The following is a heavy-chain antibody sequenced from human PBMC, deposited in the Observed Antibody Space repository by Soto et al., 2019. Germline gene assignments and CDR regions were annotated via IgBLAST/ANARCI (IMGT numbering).Heavy chain of an antibody. Sequence: GGSLRLSCAASGFTFSSYWMSWVRQAPGKGLEWVANIKQDGSEKYYVDSVKGRFTISRDNAKNSLYLQMNSLRAEDTAVYYCARAGCSSTSCYDAYGYYYYYYYMDVWGKGTTVTVSS. CDR2: IKQDGSEK. V-gene: IGHV3-7*01. CDR3: ARAGCSSTSCYDAYGYYYYYYYMDV. CDR1: GFTFSSYW. J-gene: IGHJ6*03. D-gene: IGHD2-2*01.